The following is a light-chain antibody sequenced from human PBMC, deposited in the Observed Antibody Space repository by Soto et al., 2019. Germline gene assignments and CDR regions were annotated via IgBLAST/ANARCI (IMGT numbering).Light chain of an antibody. J-gene: IGLJ2*01. CDR1: SSNIGNKP. Sequence: QSVLTQPPSVSGAPRQRVTISCSGSSSNIGNKPVNWYQQLPGQAPKLLIYYDDLRPSGVSDRFSGSKSGTSASLTISGLQSEDEAHYYCATWDDSLNTELFGGGTKPTVL. CDR2: YDD. CDR3: ATWDDSLNTEL. V-gene: IGLV1-36*01.